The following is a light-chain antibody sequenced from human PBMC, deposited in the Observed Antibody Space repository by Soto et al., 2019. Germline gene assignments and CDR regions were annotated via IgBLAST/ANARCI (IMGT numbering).Light chain of an antibody. J-gene: IGKJ4*01. CDR3: QQRSNWPPSLT. CDR1: QSVSSY. CDR2: DAS. V-gene: IGKV3-11*01. Sequence: EIVLTQSPATLSLSPGEGATLSCRASQSVSSYLAWYQQKPGQAPRLLIYDASKRATGIPARFSGSGSGTDFTLTISSLEPEDFAVYYCQQRSNWPPSLTFGGGTKVDIK.